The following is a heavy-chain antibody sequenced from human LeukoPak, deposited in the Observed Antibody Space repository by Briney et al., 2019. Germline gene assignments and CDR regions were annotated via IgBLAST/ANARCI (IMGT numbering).Heavy chain of an antibody. V-gene: IGHV1-2*02. J-gene: IGHJ4*02. CDR1: GYTFTGYY. CDR3: ARAVYSSGWFDY. CDR2: INPNSGGT. Sequence: ASVNVSCKASGYTFTGYYMHWVRQAPGQGLEWMGWINPNSGGTNYAQKFQGRVTMTRDTSISTAYMELSRLRSDDTAVYYCARAVYSSGWFDYWGQGTLVTVSS. D-gene: IGHD6-19*01.